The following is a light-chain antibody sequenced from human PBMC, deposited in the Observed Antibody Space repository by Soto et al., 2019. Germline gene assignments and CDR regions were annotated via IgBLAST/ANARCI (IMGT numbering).Light chain of an antibody. CDR3: NSFASSNSLI. Sequence: QSVLTQPASVSGSLGQSITISCTGTNIDIGAYNCVSWYQQHPGKAPKLIIYEVSYRPSGVSNRFSASKSANTASLTISGLQTEDEADYYCNSFASSNSLIFGGGTKLTVL. CDR2: EVS. V-gene: IGLV2-14*01. CDR1: NIDIGAYNC. J-gene: IGLJ2*01.